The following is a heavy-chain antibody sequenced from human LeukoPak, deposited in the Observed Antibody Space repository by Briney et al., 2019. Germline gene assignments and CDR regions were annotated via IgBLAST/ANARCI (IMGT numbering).Heavy chain of an antibody. V-gene: IGHV3-11*01. J-gene: IGHJ6*02. CDR1: GFTFSDYQ. CDR2: ISSSSTIT. D-gene: IGHD3-22*01. CDR3: ARVSYDASGVIGLMYV. Sequence: KAGGSLRLSCAASGFTFSDYQMSWVRQAPGKGLECVSYISSSSTITYYTDSVGGRFTISKDNAKQSLYLQMDNLRAEDTAVYYCARVSYDASGVIGLMYVWGQGTTVTVSS.